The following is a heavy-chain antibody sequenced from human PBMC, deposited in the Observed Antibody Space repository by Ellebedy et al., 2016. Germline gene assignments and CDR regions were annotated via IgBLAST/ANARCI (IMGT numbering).Heavy chain of an antibody. Sequence: GESLKISCAASGFTFSDYGMHWVRQAPGKGLEWASGITGGGRSYYADSVKGRFTISRDNSKNTLFLQMSSLTVEDTAIYYCARHISGPDDWGQGTLVTVSS. D-gene: IGHD6-19*01. V-gene: IGHV3-23*01. CDR2: ITGGGRS. J-gene: IGHJ4*02. CDR3: ARHISGPDD. CDR1: GFTFSDYG.